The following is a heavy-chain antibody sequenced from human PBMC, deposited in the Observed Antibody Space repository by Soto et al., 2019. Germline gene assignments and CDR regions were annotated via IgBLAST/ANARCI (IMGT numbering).Heavy chain of an antibody. CDR2: INPNTGYT. Sequence: GASVKVSCKASGYTFTSYDSNWVRQATGQGLEWMGWINPNTGYTDYAQKFQDRVTMTGNTSITTAYMELSSLRSEDTAVYYCVRGRVMITFGVVIVIDYWGQGSPVPVSS. CDR3: VRGRVMITFGVVIVIDY. V-gene: IGHV1-8*01. CDR1: GYTFTSYD. J-gene: IGHJ4*02. D-gene: IGHD3-16*02.